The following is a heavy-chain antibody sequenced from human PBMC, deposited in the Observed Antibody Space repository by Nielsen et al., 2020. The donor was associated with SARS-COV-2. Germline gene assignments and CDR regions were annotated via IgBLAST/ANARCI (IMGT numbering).Heavy chain of an antibody. CDR3: ARDSVAGTHY. D-gene: IGHD6-19*01. CDR2: IYYSGST. CDR1: GGSISSSSYY. Sequence: SETLSLTCTVSGGSISSSSYYWGWIRQPPGKGLEWIGSIYYSGSTYYNPSLKSRVTISVDTSKNQFSLKLSSVTAADTAVYYCARDSVAGTHYWGQGTLVTVSS. J-gene: IGHJ4*02. V-gene: IGHV4-39*07.